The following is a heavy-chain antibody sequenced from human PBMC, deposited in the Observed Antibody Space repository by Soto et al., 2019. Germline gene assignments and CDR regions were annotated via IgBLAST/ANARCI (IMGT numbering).Heavy chain of an antibody. J-gene: IGHJ4*02. D-gene: IGHD3-16*01. V-gene: IGHV4-30-4*01. Sequence: QVQLQESGPGLVKPSETLSLTCTVSGGSVSSDDHYWNWVRQPPGQGLEWIGYIFYSGSAYYNPSLQSRVSMSVDTSNNQFYLKMKSLTAADTAVYYCARSTYSYAFNYWGRGTLVTVSS. CDR2: IFYSGSA. CDR3: ARSTYSYAFNY. CDR1: GGSVSSDDHY.